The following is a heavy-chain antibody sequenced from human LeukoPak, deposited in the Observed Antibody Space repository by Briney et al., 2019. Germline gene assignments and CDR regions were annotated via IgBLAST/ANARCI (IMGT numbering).Heavy chain of an antibody. D-gene: IGHD2-15*01. CDR1: GGSFSGYY. Sequence: SETLSLTCAVYGGSFSGYYWSWIRQPPGKGLEWIGEINHSGSTNHNPSLQSRVTISVDTSKNQFSLKLSSVTAADTAVYYCARGRGYCSGGSCSRPPSYYYYYMDVWGKGTTVTVSS. CDR3: ARGRGYCSGGSCSRPPSYYYYYMDV. J-gene: IGHJ6*03. V-gene: IGHV4-34*01. CDR2: INHSGST.